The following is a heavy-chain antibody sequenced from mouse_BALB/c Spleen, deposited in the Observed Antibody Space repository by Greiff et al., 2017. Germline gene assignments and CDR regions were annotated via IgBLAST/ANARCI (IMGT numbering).Heavy chain of an antibody. D-gene: IGHD1-2*01. CDR3: AREAITTARGYFDV. CDR1: GFTFSSYA. CDR2: ISSGGSYT. J-gene: IGHJ1*01. V-gene: IGHV5-9-3*01. Sequence: EVKLVESGGGLVKPGGSLKLSCAASGFTFSSYAMSWVRQTPEKRLEWVATISSGGSYTYYPDSVKGRFTISRDNAKNTLYLQMSSLRSADTAMYYCAREAITTARGYFDVWGAGTTVTVSS.